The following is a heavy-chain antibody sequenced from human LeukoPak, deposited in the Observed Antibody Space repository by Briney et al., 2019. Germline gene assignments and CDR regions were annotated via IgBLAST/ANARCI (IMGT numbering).Heavy chain of an antibody. CDR2: IIPILGIA. Sequence: SVKVSCKASGGTFSSYAISWVRQAPGQGLEWMGRIIPILGIANYAQMFQGRVTITADKSTSTAYMELSSLRSEDTAVYYCARDLSSGWYLYWGQGTLVTVSS. J-gene: IGHJ4*02. CDR3: ARDLSSGWYLY. D-gene: IGHD6-19*01. CDR1: GGTFSSYA. V-gene: IGHV1-69*04.